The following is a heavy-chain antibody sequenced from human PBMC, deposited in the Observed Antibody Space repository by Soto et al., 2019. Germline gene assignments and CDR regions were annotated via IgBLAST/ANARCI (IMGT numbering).Heavy chain of an antibody. V-gene: IGHV3-48*01. Sequence: PGGSLRLSCAASGFTFSSYSMNWVRQAPGKGLEWVSYISSSSSTIYYADYVKGRFTISRDNAKNSLYLQMNSLRAEDTAVYYCARGGEDVVVVAATGYYYYMDVWGKGTTVTVSS. CDR3: ARGGEDVVVVAATGYYYYMDV. CDR1: GFTFSSYS. CDR2: ISSSSSTI. J-gene: IGHJ6*03. D-gene: IGHD2-15*01.